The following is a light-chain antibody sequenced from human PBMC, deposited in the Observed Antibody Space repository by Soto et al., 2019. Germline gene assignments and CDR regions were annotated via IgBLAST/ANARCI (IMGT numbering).Light chain of an antibody. CDR1: QGFGSY. Sequence: DIQLTQSPSFLSASVGDRVTITCRASQGFGSYLAWYQQKPGKAPKLLIYAASTLQSGVPSRFSGSGSGTAFTLTVSSLQPEDVATYYCQQLSSYPPTIGGGTKVEI. V-gene: IGKV1-9*01. CDR2: AAS. CDR3: QQLSSYPPT. J-gene: IGKJ4*01.